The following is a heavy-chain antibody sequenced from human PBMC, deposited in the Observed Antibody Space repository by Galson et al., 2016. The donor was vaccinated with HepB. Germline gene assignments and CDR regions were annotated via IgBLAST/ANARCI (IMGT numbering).Heavy chain of an antibody. D-gene: IGHD1-1*01. CDR2: ITWDSSSI. CDR3: AKDRSYASCSYNGGDFQY. CDR1: GFNFDDFA. Sequence: SLRLSCAGSGFNFDDFAMHWVRQSPEKGLEWVAGITWDSSSIGCGDSVQGRFIISRDNAKNSLYLEMNSLSVEDTAFSYCAKDRSYASCSYNGGDFQYWGQGTLVTVSS. V-gene: IGHV3-9*01. J-gene: IGHJ4*02.